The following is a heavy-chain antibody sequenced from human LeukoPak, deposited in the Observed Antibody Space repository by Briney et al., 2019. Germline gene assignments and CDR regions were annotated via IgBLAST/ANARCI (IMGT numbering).Heavy chain of an antibody. CDR1: GFNFSSYW. D-gene: IGHD4-17*01. CDR2: INSDGSST. Sequence: GGSLRLSCAASGFNFSSYWMHWVRQAPGKGLVWVSRINSDGSSTTYADSVKGRFTIYRDNAKNTLYLQMNSLRAEDTAVYYCARDYGDYANWFDPWGQGTLVTVSS. J-gene: IGHJ5*02. CDR3: ARDYGDYANWFDP. V-gene: IGHV3-74*01.